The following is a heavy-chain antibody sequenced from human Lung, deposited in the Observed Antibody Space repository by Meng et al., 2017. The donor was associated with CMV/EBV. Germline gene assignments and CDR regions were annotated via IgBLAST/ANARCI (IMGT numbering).Heavy chain of an antibody. CDR3: SRLWGSSRSPLSDY. V-gene: IGHV4-39*01. D-gene: IGHD6-13*01. Sequence: SXTXSLXXTVSGGSISSSSYYWGWIRQPPGKGLEWIGNIYSSGTTYYNPSLKSRVTISVDTSKNQISLRLTSVTAADTAVYYCSRLWGSSRSPLSDYWGQGTLVTVSS. CDR2: IYSSGTT. J-gene: IGHJ4*02. CDR1: GGSISSSSYY.